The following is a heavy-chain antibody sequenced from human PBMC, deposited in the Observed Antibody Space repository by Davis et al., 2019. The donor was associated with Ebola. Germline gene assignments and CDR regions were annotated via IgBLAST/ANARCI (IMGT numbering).Heavy chain of an antibody. CDR3: ARGGYFDWLTRWHYYGMDV. Sequence: ASSVKVSCKASGYTFTTYDIHWVRQATGQGLEWMGRMNPNREKTGYVQKFQGRITMTRSTAISTAYMELSSLRSEDTAVYYCARGGYFDWLTRWHYYGMDVWGQGTTVTVSS. CDR1: GYTFTTYD. V-gene: IGHV1-8*01. J-gene: IGHJ6*02. D-gene: IGHD3-9*01. CDR2: MNPNREKT.